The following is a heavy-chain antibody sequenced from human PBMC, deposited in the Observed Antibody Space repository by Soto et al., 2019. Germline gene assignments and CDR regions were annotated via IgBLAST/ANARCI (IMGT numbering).Heavy chain of an antibody. Sequence: SETLSLTCTVSGGSISSNYWTWIRQPAGKGLEWIGRIHTSGSTNYNPSLKSRVTMSVDTSKNQFSLKLTSVTAADTAVYYCAGAKDLSPSEWGQGTLVTVSS. CDR3: AGAKDLSPSE. J-gene: IGHJ4*02. CDR2: IHTSGST. CDR1: GGSISSNY. V-gene: IGHV4-4*07.